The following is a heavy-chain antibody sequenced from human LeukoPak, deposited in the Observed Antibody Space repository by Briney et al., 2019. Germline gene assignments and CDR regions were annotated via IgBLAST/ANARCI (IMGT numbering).Heavy chain of an antibody. V-gene: IGHV4-34*01. Sequence: SETLSLTCAVYGGSFSGYYWSWIRQPPGKGLEWIGEINHSGSTNYNPSLKSRVTISVDTSKNQFYLKLSSVTAADTAVYYCARGLRRYYYDSSGYYYDYWGQGTLVTVSS. D-gene: IGHD3-22*01. CDR3: ARGLRRYYYDSSGYYYDY. J-gene: IGHJ4*02. CDR2: INHSGST. CDR1: GGSFSGYY.